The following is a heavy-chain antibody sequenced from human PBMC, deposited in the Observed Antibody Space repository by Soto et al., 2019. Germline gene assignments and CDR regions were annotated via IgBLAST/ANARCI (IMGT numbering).Heavy chain of an antibody. CDR1: RYTFTSYD. Sequence: ASVKVSCKASRYTFTSYDIFWVRQSPGQGLEWMGWIKTDSGDTHYAQNFQGRVTMTRDTSISTAYMELTNLLSDDTAVYYRARRSRTCLNEISYGPWGQGTLVTGSS. D-gene: IGHD2-2*01. J-gene: IGHJ5*02. CDR3: ARRSRTCLNEISYGP. V-gene: IGHV1-2*02. CDR2: IKTDSGDT.